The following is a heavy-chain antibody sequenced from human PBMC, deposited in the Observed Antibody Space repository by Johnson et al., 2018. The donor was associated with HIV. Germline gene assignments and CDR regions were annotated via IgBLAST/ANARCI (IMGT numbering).Heavy chain of an antibody. CDR2: INWNGGST. J-gene: IGHJ3*02. D-gene: IGHD1-26*01. V-gene: IGHV3-20*04. Sequence: VQLVESGGGLVKPGGSLRLSCAASGFTFRDYYMNWMRQAPGKGLERVSGINWNGGSTGYADSVKGRFTISRDNAKNSLYLQMNSLRAEDTALYYCARGDGGSTDAFDIWGQGTMVTVSS. CDR1: GFTFRDYY. CDR3: ARGDGGSTDAFDI.